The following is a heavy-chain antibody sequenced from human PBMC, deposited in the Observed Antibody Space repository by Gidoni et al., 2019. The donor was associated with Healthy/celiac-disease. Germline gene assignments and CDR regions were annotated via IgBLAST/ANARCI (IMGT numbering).Heavy chain of an antibody. CDR2: INQSGST. J-gene: IGHJ6*03. V-gene: IGHV4-34*01. CDR1: GGSFSGYY. CDR3: ARATYYEFWSGYYYYYCMDV. Sequence: QVQLQQWGAGLLKPSETLSLTCAVYGGSFSGYYCSWIRQPPGKGLEWIGDINQSGSTNYHPSLKSRVTKSVDTSKNQYSLKLSSVTAADTAVYYCARATYYEFWSGYYYYYCMDVWGKGTTVTVSS. D-gene: IGHD3-3*01.